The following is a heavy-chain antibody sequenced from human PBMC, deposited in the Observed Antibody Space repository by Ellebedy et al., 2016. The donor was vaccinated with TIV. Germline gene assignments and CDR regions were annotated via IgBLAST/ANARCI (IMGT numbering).Heavy chain of an antibody. V-gene: IGHV1-69*10. D-gene: IGHD4-23*01. J-gene: IGHJ4*02. CDR1: GGTFSSYG. Sequence: AASVKVSCKASGGTFSSYGISWVRQAPGQGLEWMGGIIPILGKENYAQKFQGRVTITAYGSTYTAYIERSSLRSEDTALYYCARVENYYGGNPIYYFDYWGQGTLVTVSS. CDR3: ARVENYYGGNPIYYFDY. CDR2: IIPILGKE.